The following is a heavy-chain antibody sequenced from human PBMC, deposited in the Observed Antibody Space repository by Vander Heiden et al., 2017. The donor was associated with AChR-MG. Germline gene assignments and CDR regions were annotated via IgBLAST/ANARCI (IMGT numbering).Heavy chain of an antibody. CDR1: GCSIRPYF. Sequence: QVQLQESGPGLVKPSETLSLTCTVSGCSIRPYFWSWIRQPPGKGLEWIGYVSYSGSTNYNPSLQSRVTIALDTSKNQFSLKVSAVTAADTATYYCARETRSSGSYTTEFWGQGTLVTVSS. J-gene: IGHJ4*02. D-gene: IGHD3-10*01. V-gene: IGHV4-59*01. CDR3: ARETRSSGSYTTEF. CDR2: VSYSGST.